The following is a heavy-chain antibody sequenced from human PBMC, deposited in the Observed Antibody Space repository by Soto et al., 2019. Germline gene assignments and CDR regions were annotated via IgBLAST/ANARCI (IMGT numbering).Heavy chain of an antibody. Sequence: QVQLVESGGGVVQPGTSLTLSCAASGFTFSNYAMHWVRQAPGKGLEWVAAMSFDGTRYYADSVKGRSTISRDSARNTVFLQTSGLRVDATALYYCTRGRPLPSMNTGDEPLDIWGQGTMVTVS. D-gene: IGHD3-16*01. CDR1: GFTFSNYA. V-gene: IGHV3-30*03. CDR3: TRGRPLPSMNTGDEPLDI. J-gene: IGHJ3*02. CDR2: MSFDGTR.